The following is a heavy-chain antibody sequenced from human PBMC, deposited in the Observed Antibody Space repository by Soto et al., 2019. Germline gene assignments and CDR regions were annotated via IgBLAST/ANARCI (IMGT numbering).Heavy chain of an antibody. D-gene: IGHD1-26*01. Sequence: SETLSLTCTVSGVSLSSSSYYWSWIRQPPGKGLEWIGSIYYSGSTYYNPSLKSRVTISVDTSKNQFSLKLSSVTAADTAVYYCARQEWERLYYYYYYGMDVWGQGTTVTVSS. J-gene: IGHJ6*02. CDR1: GVSLSSSSYY. CDR2: IYYSGST. CDR3: ARQEWERLYYYYYYGMDV. V-gene: IGHV4-39*01.